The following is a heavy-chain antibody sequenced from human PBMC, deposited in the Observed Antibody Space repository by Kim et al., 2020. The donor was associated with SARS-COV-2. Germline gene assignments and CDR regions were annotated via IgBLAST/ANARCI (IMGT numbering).Heavy chain of an antibody. Sequence: SVKVSCKASGGTFSSYAISWVRQAPGQGLEWMGGIIPIFGTANYAQKFQGRVTITADESTSTAYMELSSLRSEDTAVYYCARVSSIAAAVYYFDYWGQGTLVTVSS. V-gene: IGHV1-69*13. CDR3: ARVSSIAAAVYYFDY. D-gene: IGHD6-13*01. J-gene: IGHJ4*02. CDR2: IIPIFGTA. CDR1: GGTFSSYA.